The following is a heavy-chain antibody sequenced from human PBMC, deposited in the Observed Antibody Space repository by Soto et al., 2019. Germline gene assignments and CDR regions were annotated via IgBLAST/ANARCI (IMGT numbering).Heavy chain of an antibody. CDR3: ARERGNYRYFDY. V-gene: IGHV1-18*01. Sequence: VPLVQSGAEVKKPGASVKVSCKASGYTFTNYGITWVRQAPGQGLEWMGWINTYNGNTKYAQRLQGRVTMTADTSTITAYMELRSLRSDDTAVYYCARERGNYRYFDYWGQGTLVTVSS. CDR2: INTYNGNT. D-gene: IGHD3-16*02. J-gene: IGHJ4*02. CDR1: GYTFTNYG.